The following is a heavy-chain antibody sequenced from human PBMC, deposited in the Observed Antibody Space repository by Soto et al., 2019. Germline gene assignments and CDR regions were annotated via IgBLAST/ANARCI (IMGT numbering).Heavy chain of an antibody. CDR3: ARDPSLRFWEGKYYSGMDV. CDR2: RAYDGSTK. V-gene: IGHV3-30-3*01. Sequence: GGSLRLSWAASGFTYSTYTMHWVRQAPGKGLEGGAVRAYDGSTKYYADSVKGRSTISRHHSKPTLYLQMNSLQAEHTAVQYCARDPSLRFWEGKYYSGMDVWGQGTTVTVSS. CDR1: GFTYSTYT. J-gene: IGHJ6*02. D-gene: IGHD3-10*01.